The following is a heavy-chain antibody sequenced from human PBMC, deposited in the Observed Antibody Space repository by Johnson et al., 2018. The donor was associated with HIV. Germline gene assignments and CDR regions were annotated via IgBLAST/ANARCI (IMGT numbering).Heavy chain of an antibody. V-gene: IGHV3-30*04. CDR1: GFSFSDYI. D-gene: IGHD3-22*01. CDR2: ISFDGSQK. Sequence: QVQLVESGGGVVQPGWSLRLSCAASGFSFSDYITHWVRQAPGKGLEWVAAISFDGSQKYYADSVKGRFTISKDNSKNTLYLQMNSLRTEDTAVHYCARGRWLRDAFDIWSQGTMVTVSS. J-gene: IGHJ3*02. CDR3: ARGRWLRDAFDI.